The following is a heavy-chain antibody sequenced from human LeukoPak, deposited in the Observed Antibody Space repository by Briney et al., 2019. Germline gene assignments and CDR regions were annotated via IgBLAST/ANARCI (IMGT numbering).Heavy chain of an antibody. CDR1: GYSISSGYY. CDR2: IYHSGST. D-gene: IGHD1-26*01. J-gene: IGHJ4*02. V-gene: IGHV4-38-2*01. CDR3: ASLGRGWD. Sequence: SETLSLTCAVFGYSISSGYYWGWIRQPPGKGLEWIGSIYHSGSTYYNPSLKSRVTISVDTSKNQFSLKLSSVTAADTAVYYCASLGRGWDWGQGTLVTVSS.